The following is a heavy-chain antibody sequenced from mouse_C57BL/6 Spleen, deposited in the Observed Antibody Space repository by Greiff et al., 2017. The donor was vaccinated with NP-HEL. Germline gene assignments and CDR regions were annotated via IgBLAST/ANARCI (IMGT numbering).Heavy chain of an antibody. J-gene: IGHJ3*01. Sequence: EVQLVESGGGLVKPGGSLKLSCAASGFTFSDYGMHWVRQAPEKGLEWVAYISSGSSTIYYADTVKGRFTISRDNAKNTLFLQMTSLRSEDTAMYYCAVYYGYDGGFAYWGQGTLVTVSA. V-gene: IGHV5-17*01. CDR1: GFTFSDYG. CDR3: AVYYGYDGGFAY. CDR2: ISSGSSTI. D-gene: IGHD2-2*01.